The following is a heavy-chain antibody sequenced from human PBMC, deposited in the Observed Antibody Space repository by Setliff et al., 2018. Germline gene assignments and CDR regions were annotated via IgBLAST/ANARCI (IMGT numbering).Heavy chain of an antibody. Sequence: GASVKVSCKASGYTFSTFGFSWVRQAPGQGLEWMGWISAYNGFIIYAQMFQGRVTLTTDTSTGTAYMEVRSLRSDDTAQYYCVRDRAAIVVGPPTAAFDIWGQGTMVTVSS. CDR3: VRDRAAIVVGPPTAAFDI. CDR2: ISAYNGFI. CDR1: GYTFSTFG. V-gene: IGHV1-18*01. J-gene: IGHJ3*02. D-gene: IGHD2-2*01.